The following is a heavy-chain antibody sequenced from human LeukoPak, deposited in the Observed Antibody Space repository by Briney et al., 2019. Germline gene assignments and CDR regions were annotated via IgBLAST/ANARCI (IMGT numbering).Heavy chain of an antibody. CDR1: GGSISSSSYY. J-gene: IGHJ4*02. CDR2: IYYSGST. Sequence: SETLSLTCTVSGGSISSSSYYWGWIRQPPGKGLEWIGSIYYSGSTYYNPSLKSRVTISVDTSKNQFSLKLSSVTAADTAVYYCARHAIQKVRGVPRHFDYWGQGTLVTVSS. V-gene: IGHV4-39*01. D-gene: IGHD3-10*01. CDR3: ARHAIQKVRGVPRHFDY.